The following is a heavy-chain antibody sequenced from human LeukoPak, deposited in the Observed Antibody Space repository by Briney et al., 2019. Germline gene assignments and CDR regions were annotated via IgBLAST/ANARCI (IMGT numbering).Heavy chain of an antibody. CDR2: INHSGST. CDR1: GGSFSGYY. D-gene: IGHD3-22*01. V-gene: IGHV4-34*01. J-gene: IGHJ5*02. Sequence: SETLSLTCAVYGGSFSGYYWSWIRQPPGKGLEWIGEINHSGSTNYNPSLKSRVTISVDTSKNQFSLKLSSVTAADTAVYYCARERYYDSSGYRAWGQGTLVTVSS. CDR3: ARERYYDSSGYRA.